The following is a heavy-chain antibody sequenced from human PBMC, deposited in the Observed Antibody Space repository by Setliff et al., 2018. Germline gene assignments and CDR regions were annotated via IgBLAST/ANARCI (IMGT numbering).Heavy chain of an antibody. J-gene: IGHJ4*02. CDR1: GVSISSYY. CDR3: ARRGLGSYYDGSDFLSFDY. CDR2: IQKSGST. D-gene: IGHD3-22*01. V-gene: IGHV4-59*01. Sequence: PSETLSLTCNVSGVSISSYYWSWIRQPPGKGLESIGYIQKSGSTNYNPSLMSRVSISVDTSKNQFSLKLRSVTAADTAVYYCARRGLGSYYDGSDFLSFDYWGQGNLVTVSS.